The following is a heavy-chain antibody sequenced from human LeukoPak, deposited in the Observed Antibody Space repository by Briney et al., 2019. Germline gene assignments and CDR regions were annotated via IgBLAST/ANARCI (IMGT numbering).Heavy chain of an antibody. Sequence: GGSLRLSCAASGFTFSSYGMHWVRQAPGKGLEWVAVISYDGSNKYYADSVKGRFTISRDNSKNTLYLQMNSLRAEDTAVYYCACIKGLFDYWGQGTLVTVSS. J-gene: IGHJ4*02. V-gene: IGHV3-30*03. CDR2: ISYDGSNK. D-gene: IGHD2-8*01. CDR3: ACIKGLFDY. CDR1: GFTFSSYG.